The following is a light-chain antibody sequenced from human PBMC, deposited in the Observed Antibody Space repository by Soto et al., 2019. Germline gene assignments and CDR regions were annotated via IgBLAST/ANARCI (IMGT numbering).Light chain of an antibody. CDR3: CSYAGSYTLL. J-gene: IGLJ2*01. V-gene: IGLV2-11*01. CDR2: DVS. CDR1: SSDVGGYNY. Sequence: QSALTQPHSVSGSPGQSVTICCSGTSSDVGGYNYVSWYRQHPGKAPELMIYDVSLRPSGVPDRFFGSKSGNTASLTISGLQAEDEADYYCCSYAGSYTLLFGGGTKLTVL.